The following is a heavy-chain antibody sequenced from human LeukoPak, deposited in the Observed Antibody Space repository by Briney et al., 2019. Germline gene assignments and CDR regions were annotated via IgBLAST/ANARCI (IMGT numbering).Heavy chain of an antibody. V-gene: IGHV6-1*01. CDR2: TYYRSKWYN. D-gene: IGHD3-22*01. CDR1: GDSVSSNSAA. Sequence: SQTLSLTCAISGDSVSSNSAASNWIRQSPSRGLEWLGRTYYRSKWYNDYAVSAKSRITINPDTSKNQFSLQLNSVTPEDTAVYDCARAIDDSSGDAFDIWGQGTMVTVSS. CDR3: ARAIDDSSGDAFDI. J-gene: IGHJ3*02.